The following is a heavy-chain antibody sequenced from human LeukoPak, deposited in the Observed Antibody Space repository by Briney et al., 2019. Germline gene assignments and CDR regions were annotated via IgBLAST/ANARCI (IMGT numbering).Heavy chain of an antibody. V-gene: IGHV3-7*01. CDR2: VKQDGSGK. CDR3: ARGYRDIVATPRSREILFDY. Sequence: GGSLRLSCAASGFTFSTHWMNWVRQAPGKGLEWVATVKQDGSGKYYVDSVKGRFTISRDNAKNSLYLQMNSLRAEDTAVYYCARGYRDIVATPRSREILFDYWGQGTLVTVSS. J-gene: IGHJ4*02. CDR1: GFTFSTHW. D-gene: IGHD5-12*01.